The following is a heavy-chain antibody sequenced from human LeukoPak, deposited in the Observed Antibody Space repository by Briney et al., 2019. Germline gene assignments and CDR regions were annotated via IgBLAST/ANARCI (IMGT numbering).Heavy chain of an antibody. V-gene: IGHV1-69*13. J-gene: IGHJ4*02. CDR3: ARSPVYDFWSGHLTGLFDY. CDR1: GYTFTSYG. D-gene: IGHD3-3*01. CDR2: IIPIFGTA. Sequence: SVKVSCKASGYTFTSYGISWVRQAPGQGLEWMGGIIPIFGTANYAQKFQGRVTITADESTSTAYMELSSLRSEDTAVYYCARSPVYDFWSGHLTGLFDYWGQGTLATVSS.